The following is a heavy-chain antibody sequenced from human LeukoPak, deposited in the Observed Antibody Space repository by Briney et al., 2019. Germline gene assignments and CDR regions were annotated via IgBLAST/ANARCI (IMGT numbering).Heavy chain of an antibody. Sequence: GGSLRLSCAASGFTFADYAMHWVRQAPGKGLEWVSGISWNSGSIGYADSVKGRFTISRDNAKNSLYLQMNSLRAEDTALYYCAKPQGRLDYFDYWGQGTLVTVSS. CDR3: AKPQGRLDYFDY. J-gene: IGHJ4*02. CDR1: GFTFADYA. CDR2: ISWNSGSI. V-gene: IGHV3-9*01. D-gene: IGHD5-12*01.